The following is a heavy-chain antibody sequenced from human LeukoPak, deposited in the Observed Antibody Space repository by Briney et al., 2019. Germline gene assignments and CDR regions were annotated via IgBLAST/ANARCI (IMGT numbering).Heavy chain of an antibody. J-gene: IGHJ4*02. D-gene: IGHD3-22*01. CDR1: GGSTSSSSFY. CDR3: ARLRAYYYDSSGYYNFDF. V-gene: IGHV4-39*01. CDR2: ISYSGRT. Sequence: SETLSLTCTVSGGSTSSSSFYWGGIRQPPGKGLECIGRISYSGRTYYNPSLQSRVTISVDTSKNQFSLRLSSVTAADTAVYYCARLRAYYYDSSGYYNFDFWGQGTLVTVSS.